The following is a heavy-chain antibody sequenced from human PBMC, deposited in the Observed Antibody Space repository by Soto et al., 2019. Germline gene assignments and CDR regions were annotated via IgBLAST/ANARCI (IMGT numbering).Heavy chain of an antibody. CDR1: GFTFSSYG. CDR3: ERDWILGRTGELDY. CDR2: IWYDGSNK. V-gene: IGHV3-33*01. Sequence: QVQLVESGGGVVQPGRSLRLSCAASGFTFSSYGMHWVRQAPGKGLEWVAVIWYDGSNKYYADSVKGRFTISRDNSKNTLYLQMNSLRGEDTAVYYCERDWILGRTGELDYWCQGTLVTGSS. D-gene: IGHD1-26*01. J-gene: IGHJ4*02.